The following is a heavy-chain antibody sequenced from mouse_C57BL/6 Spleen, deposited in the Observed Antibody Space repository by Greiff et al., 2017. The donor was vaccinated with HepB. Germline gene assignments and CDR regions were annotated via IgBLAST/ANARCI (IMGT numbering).Heavy chain of an antibody. J-gene: IGHJ3*01. CDR2: INPGSGGT. D-gene: IGHD2-4*01. V-gene: IGHV1-54*01. CDR3: ASPYDYDGWFAY. Sequence: QVQLQQSGAELVRPGTSVKVSCKASGYAFTNYLIEWVKQRPGQGLEWIGVINPGSGGTNYNEKFKGKATLTADKSSSTAYMQLSSLTSEDSAVYFCASPYDYDGWFAYWGQGTLVTVSA. CDR1: GYAFTNYL.